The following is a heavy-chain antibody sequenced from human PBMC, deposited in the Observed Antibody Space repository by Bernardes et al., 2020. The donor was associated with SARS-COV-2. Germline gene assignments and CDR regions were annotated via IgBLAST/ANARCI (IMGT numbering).Heavy chain of an antibody. Sequence: GGSLRLSCATSGFTFDNYALSWVRQAPGKGLEWVSSISGSGVTTYYTDSVKGRFTVSRDNSKTTLYLQMNSLRAEDTAVYYCAKDSEIIAVAAENYFDYWGQGTLVTVSS. CDR1: GFTFDNYA. D-gene: IGHD6-19*01. J-gene: IGHJ4*02. V-gene: IGHV3-23*01. CDR2: ISGSGVTT. CDR3: AKDSEIIAVAAENYFDY.